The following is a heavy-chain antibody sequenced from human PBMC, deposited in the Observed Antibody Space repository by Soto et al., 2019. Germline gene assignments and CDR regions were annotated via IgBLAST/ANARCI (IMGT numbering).Heavy chain of an antibody. CDR1: GFTFSSYA. D-gene: IGHD1-1*01. J-gene: IGHJ4*02. CDR2: ISGSGGGT. V-gene: IGHV3-23*01. CDR3: AKFGMATTKRSPPYYIDY. Sequence: VGSLRLSCAASGFTFSSYAMRWVRQAPGKGLEWVSSISGSGGGTYYADSVKGRFTFSRDNSKNTLYLQMNSLRAEDTAVYYCAKFGMATTKRSPPYYIDYWGQGALVTVS.